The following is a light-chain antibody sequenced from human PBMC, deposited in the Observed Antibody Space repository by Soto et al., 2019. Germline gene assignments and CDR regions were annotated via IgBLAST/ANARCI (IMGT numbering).Light chain of an antibody. Sequence: QSALTQPASVSGSPGQSITISCTGTSSDVGGYNYVSWYQQHPGKAPKLMIYDVSNRPSGVSNRFSGSNSGNTASLTISGLQAEDEADYYCSSYTNSSTLFGTGTQVTVL. CDR1: SSDVGGYNY. CDR2: DVS. CDR3: SSYTNSSTL. V-gene: IGLV2-14*01. J-gene: IGLJ1*01.